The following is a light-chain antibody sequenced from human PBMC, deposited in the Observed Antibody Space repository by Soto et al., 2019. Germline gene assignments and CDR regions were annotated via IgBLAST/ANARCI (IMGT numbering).Light chain of an antibody. CDR3: STYTSSSSPHVV. J-gene: IGLJ2*01. CDR2: DVS. Sequence: QSALTQPASVSGSPGQSITISCTGTSSDVGGYNYVSWYQQHPGKAPKLMIYDVSNRPSGVSNRFSGSKSGNTASLTISGLQAEDEADYYCSTYTSSSSPHVVFGGGTKVTVL. V-gene: IGLV2-14*01. CDR1: SSDVGGYNY.